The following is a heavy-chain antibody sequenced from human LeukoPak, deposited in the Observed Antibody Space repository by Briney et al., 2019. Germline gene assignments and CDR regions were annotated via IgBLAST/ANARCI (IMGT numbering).Heavy chain of an antibody. CDR2: IIPIFGTA. Sequence: SVKVSCKASGGTFISYAISWVRQAPGQGLEWMGGIIPIFGTANYAQKFQGRVTITADESTSTAYMELSSLRSEDTAVYYCAREDPTVTTRFDYWGQGTLVTVSS. V-gene: IGHV1-69*13. CDR1: GGTFISYA. J-gene: IGHJ4*02. CDR3: AREDPTVTTRFDY. D-gene: IGHD4-17*01.